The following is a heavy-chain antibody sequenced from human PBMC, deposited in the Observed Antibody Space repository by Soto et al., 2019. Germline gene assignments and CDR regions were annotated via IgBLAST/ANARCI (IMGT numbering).Heavy chain of an antibody. Sequence: QVQLVQSGAEVKKPGASVKVSCKASGYTFTSYAMHWVRQAPGQRLEWMGWINAGNGNTKYSKKFQGRVTITRDTAASTAYMERSSMRSEDTAGYYCARDSLVAARYYYYYMDVWGKGTTVTVSS. V-gene: IGHV1-3*01. D-gene: IGHD2-15*01. CDR3: ARDSLVAARYYYYYMDV. CDR2: INAGNGNT. CDR1: GYTFTSYA. J-gene: IGHJ6*03.